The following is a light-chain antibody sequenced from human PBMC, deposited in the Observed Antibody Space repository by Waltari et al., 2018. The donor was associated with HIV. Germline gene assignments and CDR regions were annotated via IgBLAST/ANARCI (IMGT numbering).Light chain of an antibody. J-gene: IGKJ4*01. CDR3: QQSYSTPVT. CDR2: AAS. Sequence: DIQMTQSPSSLSASVGDRVTITCRASQSISSYLNWYQQKPGKAPKVLIYAASSLQSGVPSRFSGSGSGTDFILTISSLQPEDFATYYCQQSYSTPVTFGGGTKVEIK. V-gene: IGKV1-39*01. CDR1: QSISSY.